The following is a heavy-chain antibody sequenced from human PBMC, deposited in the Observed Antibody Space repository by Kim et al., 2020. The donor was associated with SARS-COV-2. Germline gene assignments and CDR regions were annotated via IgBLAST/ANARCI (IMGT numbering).Heavy chain of an antibody. CDR3: ARGSVAVASSYDF. CDR1: GDSVSSNRAS. D-gene: IGHD6-19*01. Sequence: SQTLSLTCAISGDSVSSNRASWHWIRQSPSIGLEWLGRTYYRASKWFNDYATSVKSRITINPDTTKNQFSLQLNSVTPDDTAVYYCARGSVAVASSYDFWGQGTLVTVSS. V-gene: IGHV6-1*01. J-gene: IGHJ4*02. CDR2: TYYRASKWFN.